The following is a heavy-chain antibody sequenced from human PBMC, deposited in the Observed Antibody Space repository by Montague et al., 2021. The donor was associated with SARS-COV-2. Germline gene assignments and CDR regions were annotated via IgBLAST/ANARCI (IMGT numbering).Heavy chain of an antibody. CDR1: GDPISRYY. CDR2: IYTGGYV. V-gene: IGHV4-4*07. J-gene: IGHJ2*01. CDR3: ARAIWHLDV. Sequence: SETLSLTCSVSGDPISRYYWSWIRQPDGKGLEWIGRIYTGGYVNYNPALQSRVSMSVDTSKSQVSLNVTSVTAADTAVYYCARAIWHLDVWGRGILVTVSS.